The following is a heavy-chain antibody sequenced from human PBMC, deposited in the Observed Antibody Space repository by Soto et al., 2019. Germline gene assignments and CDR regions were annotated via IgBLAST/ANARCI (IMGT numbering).Heavy chain of an antibody. CDR2: IIPIFGTA. D-gene: IGHD6-13*01. CDR1: GGTFSSYA. V-gene: IGHV1-69*13. J-gene: IGHJ6*02. Sequence: GASVKVSCKASGGTFSSYAISWVRQAPGQGLEWMGGIIPIFGTANYAQKFQGRVTITADESTSTAYMELSSLSSEDTAVYYCARGGPGIAAAGGLYGMDVWGQGTTVTVSS. CDR3: ARGGPGIAAAGGLYGMDV.